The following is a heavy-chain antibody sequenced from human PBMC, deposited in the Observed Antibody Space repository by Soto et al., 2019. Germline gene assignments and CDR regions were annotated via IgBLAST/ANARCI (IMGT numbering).Heavy chain of an antibody. CDR2: IYYSGST. CDR3: AGTPGIAVAGTLEYYFDY. J-gene: IGHJ4*02. D-gene: IGHD6-19*01. CDR1: GGSISSYY. Sequence: SETLSLTCTVSGGSISSYYWSWIRQPPGKGLEWIGYIYYSGSTNYNPSLKSRVTISVDTSKNQFSLKLSSVTAADTAVYYCAGTPGIAVAGTLEYYFDYWGQGTLVTVS. V-gene: IGHV4-59*08.